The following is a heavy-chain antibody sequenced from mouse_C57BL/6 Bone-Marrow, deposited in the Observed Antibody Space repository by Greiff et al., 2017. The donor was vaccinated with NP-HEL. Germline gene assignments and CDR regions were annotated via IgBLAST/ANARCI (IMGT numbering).Heavy chain of an antibody. Sequence: EVMLVESGEGLVKPGGSLKLSCAASGFTFSSYAMSWVRQTPEKRLEWVAYISSGGDYIYYADTVKGRFTISRDNARNTLSLQMSSLKSEDTAMYYCTRVYYGLYYYAMDYWGQGTSVTVSS. J-gene: IGHJ4*01. CDR3: TRVYYGLYYYAMDY. CDR1: GFTFSSYA. V-gene: IGHV5-9-1*02. D-gene: IGHD1-1*01. CDR2: ISSGGDYI.